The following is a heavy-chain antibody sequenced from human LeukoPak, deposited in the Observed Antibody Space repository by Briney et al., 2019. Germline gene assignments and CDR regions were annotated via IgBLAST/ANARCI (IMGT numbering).Heavy chain of an antibody. J-gene: IGHJ4*02. V-gene: IGHV3-43D*03. CDR2: ISWDGGST. CDR3: AKDHFPRRVGYNGGESDY. D-gene: IGHD5-24*01. CDR1: GFTFDDYA. Sequence: GGSLRLSCAASGFTFDDYAMHWVRQAPGKGLEWVSLISWDGGSTYYADSVKGRFTISRDNSKNTLYLQMNSLRVEDTAVYYCAKDHFPRRVGYNGGESDYWGQGTLVTISS.